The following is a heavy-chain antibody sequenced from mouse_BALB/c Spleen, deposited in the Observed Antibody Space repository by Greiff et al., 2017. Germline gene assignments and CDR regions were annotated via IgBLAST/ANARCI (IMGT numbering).Heavy chain of an antibody. V-gene: IGHV1-69*02. CDR3: AREGNYYYGSSSHYYAMDY. CDR1: GFNIKDYY. Sequence: QVQLQQSGAELVRSGASVKLSCTASGFNIKDYYMHWVKQRPGQGLEWIGAIDTSDSYTSYNQKFKGKATLTVDESSSTAYMQLSSLTSEDSAVYYCAREGNYYYGSSSHYYAMDYWGQGTSVTVSS. CDR2: IDTSDSYT. D-gene: IGHD1-1*01. J-gene: IGHJ4*01.